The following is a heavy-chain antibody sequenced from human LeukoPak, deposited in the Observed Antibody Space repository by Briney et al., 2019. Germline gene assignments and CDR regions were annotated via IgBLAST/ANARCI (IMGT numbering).Heavy chain of an antibody. CDR1: GFSFDDYG. Sequence: AGSLRLSCAASGFSFDDYGRIWLRQAPGKGLEWVSGINLNGGSTGYADSVRGRFTISRDNAKNSLYLQMNSLRAEDTALYYCARVRASADILTGYKKIGYYYYYMDVWGKGTTVTIS. J-gene: IGHJ6*03. CDR3: ARVRASADILTGYKKIGYYYYYMDV. D-gene: IGHD3-9*01. CDR2: INLNGGST. V-gene: IGHV3-20*04.